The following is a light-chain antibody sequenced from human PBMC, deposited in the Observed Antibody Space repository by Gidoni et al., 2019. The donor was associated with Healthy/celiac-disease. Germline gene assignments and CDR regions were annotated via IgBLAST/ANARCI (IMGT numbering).Light chain of an antibody. J-gene: IGKJ3*01. CDR2: GAS. V-gene: IGKV3-15*01. CDR3: QQYNNLFT. Sequence: EIVMTQSPATLSVSPGERATLSCRASQSVSSNLAWYQQKPGQAPRLLIYGASTRATDIPARFSGSGSGTEFTLTISSLQSEDFAVYYCQQYNNLFTFGPGTKVDIK. CDR1: QSVSSN.